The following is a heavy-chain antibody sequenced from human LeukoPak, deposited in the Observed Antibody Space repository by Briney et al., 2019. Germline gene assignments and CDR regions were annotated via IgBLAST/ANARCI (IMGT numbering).Heavy chain of an antibody. D-gene: IGHD6-13*01. J-gene: IGHJ4*02. V-gene: IGHV4-39*01. CDR1: GGSISSSSYY. Sequence: SXXLSLTCTVSGGSISSSSYYWGGIRQPPGKGLEWIGSIYYSGSTYYNPSLKRRITISVETAKNKFSLKLSSVTAADTAVYYCARHHIAAAGPFDYWGQGTLVTVSS. CDR3: ARHHIAAAGPFDY. CDR2: IYYSGST.